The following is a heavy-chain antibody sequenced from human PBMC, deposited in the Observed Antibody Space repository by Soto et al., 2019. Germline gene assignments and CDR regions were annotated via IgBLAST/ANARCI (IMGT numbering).Heavy chain of an antibody. J-gene: IGHJ3*02. CDR3: ARGFGELLSPLDAFVI. V-gene: IGHV3-13*01. CDR1: GFTFSSYD. Sequence: PGGSLRLSCAASGFTFSSYDMHWVRQATGKGLEWVSAIGTAGDTYYPGSVKGRFTISRENAKNSLYLQMNSLRAGDTAVYYCARGFGELLSPLDAFVIWGKGTMFSVSS. CDR2: IGTAGDT. D-gene: IGHD3-10*01.